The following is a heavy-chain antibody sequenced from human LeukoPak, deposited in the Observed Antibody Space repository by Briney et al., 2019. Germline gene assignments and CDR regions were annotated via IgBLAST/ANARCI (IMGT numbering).Heavy chain of an antibody. CDR2: ISYDGSNK. CDR3: AKGIHYYYDSSGYYLY. V-gene: IGHV3-30*18. Sequence: PGGSLRLSCAASGFTFSSYGMHWVRQAPGKGLEWVAVISYDGSNKYYADSVKGRFTISRDNSKNTLYLQMNSLRAEDTAVYYCAKGIHYYYDSSGYYLYWGQGTLVTVSP. CDR1: GFTFSSYG. J-gene: IGHJ4*02. D-gene: IGHD3-22*01.